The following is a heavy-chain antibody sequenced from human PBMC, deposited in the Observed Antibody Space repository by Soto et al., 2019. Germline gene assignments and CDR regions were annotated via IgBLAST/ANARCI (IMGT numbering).Heavy chain of an antibody. CDR2: ITDNGGDA. Sequence: GGSLRLSCVASGLTFGSRAMSWVRQAPGEGLQWVATITDNGGDAKYADSVRGRFVISRDISTNMVYLQMSSLTDEDTAVYYCARAREPEYSSAIFFDIWGQGALVTVSS. D-gene: IGHD5-18*01. CDR3: ARAREPEYSSAIFFDI. CDR1: GLTFGSRA. V-gene: IGHV3-23*01. J-gene: IGHJ4*02.